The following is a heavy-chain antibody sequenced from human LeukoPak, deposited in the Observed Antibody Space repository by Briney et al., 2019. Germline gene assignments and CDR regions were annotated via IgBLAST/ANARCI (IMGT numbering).Heavy chain of an antibody. J-gene: IGHJ4*02. CDR1: GYTFTGYY. V-gene: IGHV1-69*13. Sequence: GASVKVSCKASGYTFTGYYMHWVRQAPGQGLEWMGGIIPIFGTANYAQKFQGRVTITADESTSTAYMELSSLRSEDTAVYYCARAADYDFPRWGQGTLVTVSS. CDR3: ARAADYDFPR. D-gene: IGHD3-3*01. CDR2: IIPIFGTA.